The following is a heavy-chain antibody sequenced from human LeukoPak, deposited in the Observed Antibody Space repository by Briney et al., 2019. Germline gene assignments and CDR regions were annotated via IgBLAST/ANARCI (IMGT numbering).Heavy chain of an antibody. CDR1: GFTFSSYS. CDR2: ISSSSRSI. CDR3: ASSMVRGVIIVNVFDI. Sequence: GGSLRLSCAASGFTFSSYSMNWVRQAPGKGLEWVSSISSSSRSIYYADSVKGRFTISRDNPKNALYLQMNRLRAEDTAVYYCASSMVRGVIIVNVFDIWGQGTMVTVSS. D-gene: IGHD3-10*01. J-gene: IGHJ3*02. V-gene: IGHV3-21*01.